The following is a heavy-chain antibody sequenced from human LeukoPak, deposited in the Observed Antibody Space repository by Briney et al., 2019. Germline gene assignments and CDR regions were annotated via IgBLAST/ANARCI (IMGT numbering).Heavy chain of an antibody. CDR3: ARDRIVVIPTYRMDV. J-gene: IGHJ6*02. V-gene: IGHV3-23*01. D-gene: IGHD2-2*01. Sequence: PGGSLRLSCVASGITFSNYAVSWVRQAPEKGLDWVSVISGSAHKIRYADSVKGRFTISRDNSENIVYLQMNSLRAEDTAVYYCARDRIVVIPTYRMDVWGQGTTVTVSS. CDR2: ISGSAHKI. CDR1: GITFSNYA.